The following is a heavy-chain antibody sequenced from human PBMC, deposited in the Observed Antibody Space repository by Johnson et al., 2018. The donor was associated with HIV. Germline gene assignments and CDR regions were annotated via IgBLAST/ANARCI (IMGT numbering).Heavy chain of an antibody. J-gene: IGHJ3*02. CDR2: ISSGGDT. CDR3: ARDGGGCALDS. CDR1: GFTVSSNY. V-gene: IGHV3-66*01. D-gene: IGHD3-16*01. Sequence: MLLVESGGGLVQPGGSLRLSCVVSGFTVSSNYITWVRQAPGKGLEWVSVISSGGDTYYADSVKDRFTISRDNSKNTLYLQMNRLRAEDTAVYYCARDGGGCALDSWGQGTMVIVSS.